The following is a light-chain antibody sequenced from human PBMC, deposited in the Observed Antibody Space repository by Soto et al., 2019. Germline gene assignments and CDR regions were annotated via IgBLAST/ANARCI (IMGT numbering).Light chain of an antibody. CDR1: SSDFGSYNL. J-gene: IGLJ1*01. V-gene: IGLV2-23*01. CDR3: CSYAGSSTFYV. CDR2: EGS. Sequence: QSVLTQPASVSGSPGQSITISCTGTSSDFGSYNLVSWYQQHPGKAPKLMIYEGSKWPSGVSNRFSGSKSGNTASLTISGLQAEDEADYYCCSYAGSSTFYVFGTGTKVTVL.